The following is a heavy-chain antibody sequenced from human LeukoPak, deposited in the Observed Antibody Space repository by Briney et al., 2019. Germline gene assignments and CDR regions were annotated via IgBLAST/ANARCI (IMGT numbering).Heavy chain of an antibody. V-gene: IGHV4-34*01. CDR1: GGSFSGYY. CDR3: ASYNYDILTGYEVYDY. Sequence: SETLSLTCAVYGGSFSGYYWSWIRQPPGKGLEWIGEISTNYNPSLKSRVTISVDTSKNQFSLKLSSVTAADTAVYYCASYNYDILTGYEVYDYWGQGTLVTVSS. CDR2: IST. D-gene: IGHD3-9*01. J-gene: IGHJ4*02.